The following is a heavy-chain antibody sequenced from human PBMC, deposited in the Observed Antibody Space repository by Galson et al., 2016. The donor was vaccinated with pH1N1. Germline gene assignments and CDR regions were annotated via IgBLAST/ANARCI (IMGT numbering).Heavy chain of an antibody. D-gene: IGHD1-26*01. CDR3: ARGPGVGAIDY. V-gene: IGHV1-2*02. J-gene: IGHJ4*02. CDR1: GYNFNVYY. Sequence: SVKVSCKASGYNFNVYYMHWVRQAPGQGLQWMGWIDPNSGTTYYAQKFQGRVTMTRDTSISTAYMELSRLRSEDTAVYYCARGPGVGAIDYWGQGTLVTVSS. CDR2: IDPNSGTT.